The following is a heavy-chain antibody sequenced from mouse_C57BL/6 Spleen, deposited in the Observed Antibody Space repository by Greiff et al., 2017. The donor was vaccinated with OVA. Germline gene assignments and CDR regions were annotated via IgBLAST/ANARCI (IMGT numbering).Heavy chain of an antibody. Sequence: QVQLQQPGAELVKPGASVKLSCKASGYTFTSYWMHWVKQRPGQGLEWIGMIHPNSGSTNYNEKFKSKATLTVDKSSSTAYMQLSSLTSEDSAVYYCARDYDVGYYAMDDWGQGTSVTVSS. CDR2: IHPNSGST. V-gene: IGHV1-64*01. D-gene: IGHD2-4*01. CDR1: GYTFTSYW. J-gene: IGHJ4*01. CDR3: ARDYDVGYYAMDD.